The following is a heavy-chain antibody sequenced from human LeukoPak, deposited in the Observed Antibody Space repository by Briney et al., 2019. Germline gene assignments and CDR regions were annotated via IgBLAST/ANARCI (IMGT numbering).Heavy chain of an antibody. D-gene: IGHD3-10*01. CDR1: GGSFSGYY. V-gene: IGHV4-34*01. J-gene: IGHJ4*02. Sequence: PSETLSLTYAVYGGSFSGYYWSWIRQPPGKGLEWIGEINHGGSTNYNPSLKSRVTISVDTSKNQFSLKLSSVTAADTAVYYCARGPTYYYGSGSPYFDYWGQGTLVTVSS. CDR2: INHGGST. CDR3: ARGPTYYYGSGSPYFDY.